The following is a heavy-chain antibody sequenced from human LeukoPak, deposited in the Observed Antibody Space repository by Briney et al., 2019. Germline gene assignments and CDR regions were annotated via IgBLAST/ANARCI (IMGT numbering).Heavy chain of an antibody. D-gene: IGHD3-10*01. CDR2: ISGSGGST. CDR3: ARGVAYGSGSYYFDY. CDR1: GFTFSSYA. Sequence: GGSLRLSCAASGFTFSSYAMSWVRQAPGKGLKWVSAISGSGGSTYYADSVKGRFTISRDNSKNTLYLQMNSLRAEDTAVYYCARGVAYGSGSYYFDYWGQGTLVTVSS. J-gene: IGHJ4*02. V-gene: IGHV3-23*01.